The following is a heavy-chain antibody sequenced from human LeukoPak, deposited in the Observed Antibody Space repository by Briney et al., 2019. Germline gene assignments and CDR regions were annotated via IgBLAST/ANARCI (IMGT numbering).Heavy chain of an antibody. J-gene: IGHJ5*02. CDR1: GFTFSSYG. V-gene: IGHV3-30*03. D-gene: IGHD5-24*01. CDR3: ARDAGDGYIPAGYNWFDP. Sequence: PGGSLRLSCAASGFTFSSYGMHWVRQAPGKGLEWVAVISYDGSNKYYADSVKGRFTISRDNSKNTLYLQMNSLRAEDMAVYYCARDAGDGYIPAGYNWFDPWGQGTLVTVSS. CDR2: ISYDGSNK.